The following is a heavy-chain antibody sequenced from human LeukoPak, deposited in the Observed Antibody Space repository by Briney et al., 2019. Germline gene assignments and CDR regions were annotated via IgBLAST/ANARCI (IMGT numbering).Heavy chain of an antibody. Sequence: SETLSLTCTVSGGSISSYYWSWVRQPAGKGREGIGRIYTSGSTNYNPSLTSGGTISVDTSKNHFSLKLSSVTAADTAVYYCARDARSGSYSYFDYWGQGTLVTVSS. CDR2: IYTSGST. CDR1: GGSISSYY. V-gene: IGHV4-4*07. D-gene: IGHD1-26*01. J-gene: IGHJ4*02. CDR3: ARDARSGSYSYFDY.